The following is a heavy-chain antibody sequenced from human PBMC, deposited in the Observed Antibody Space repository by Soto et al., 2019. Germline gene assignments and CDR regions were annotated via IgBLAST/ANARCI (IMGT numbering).Heavy chain of an antibody. CDR1: GYIFTGYF. V-gene: IGHV1-2*06. CDR3: VRWGYGYNSLEF. J-gene: IGHJ4*03. CDR2: ITPNSGDT. Sequence: ASVKVSCRTSGYIFTGYFIHWVRQTPGQGLQWMGRITPNSGDTKYGQTFQGRVTFTRDTSTSTAYMELSGLRSDDTALYYCVRWGYGYNSLEFCGQGTLVAVCS. D-gene: IGHD5-12*01.